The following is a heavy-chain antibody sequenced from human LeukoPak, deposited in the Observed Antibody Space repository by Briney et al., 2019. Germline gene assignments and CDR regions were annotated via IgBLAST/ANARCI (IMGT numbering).Heavy chain of an antibody. V-gene: IGHV1-69*10. CDR2: ITPILGTA. CDR3: AKSTGYGLIDI. Sequence: SVKVSCKASGGTFSTYAISWVRQAHGQGLEWMGGITPILGTANYAQKFQGRFTINAHQSTSTAYMELSSMTSEDTAVYYCAKSTGYGLIDIWGQGTMVTVSS. J-gene: IGHJ3*02. CDR1: GGTFSTYA. D-gene: IGHD3-9*01.